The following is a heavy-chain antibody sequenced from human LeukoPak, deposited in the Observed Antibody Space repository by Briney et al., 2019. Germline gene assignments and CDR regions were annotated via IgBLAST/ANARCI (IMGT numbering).Heavy chain of an antibody. CDR3: AKVERYFDWLLDY. CDR1: GFTSDDYA. D-gene: IGHD3-9*01. V-gene: IGHV3-43*02. Sequence: GGSLRLSCAASGFTSDDYAMHWVRQAPGKGLEWVSLISGEGGSTYYADSVKGRFTISRDNSKNSLYLQMNSLRTEDTALYYCAKVERYFDWLLDYWGQGTLVTVSS. CDR2: ISGEGGST. J-gene: IGHJ4*02.